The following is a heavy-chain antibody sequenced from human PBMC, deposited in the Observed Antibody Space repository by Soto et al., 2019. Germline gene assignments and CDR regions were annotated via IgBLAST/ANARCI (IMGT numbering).Heavy chain of an antibody. V-gene: IGHV4-31*03. Sequence: QVQLQESGPGLVKPSQTLSLSCTVSDGSITSSGYYWSWIRQHPGEGLEWIGFTSNSGSTSYNPSLKSRVTISVDTSSNQFSLNLMSVTAADTAVYYCARRGGSTKVDYWGQGILVTVSP. CDR1: DGSITSSGYY. J-gene: IGHJ4*02. CDR2: TSNSGST. CDR3: ARRGGSTKVDY. D-gene: IGHD2-2*01.